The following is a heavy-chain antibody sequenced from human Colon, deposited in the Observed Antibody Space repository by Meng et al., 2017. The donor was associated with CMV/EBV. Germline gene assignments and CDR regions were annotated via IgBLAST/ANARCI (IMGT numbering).Heavy chain of an antibody. CDR1: GATSSTYG. D-gene: IGHD5-24*01. J-gene: IGHJ5*02. CDR3: ARDPYNKNWFDP. CDR2: IIPSLGIP. Sequence: SVKVSCKASGATSSTYGISWVRQAPGQGLEWMGGIIPSLGIPRYAQNFQGRVTITADTSTSTAYMELSSLRSEDTAVYFCARDPYNKNWFDPWGQGTQVTVSS. V-gene: IGHV1-69*10.